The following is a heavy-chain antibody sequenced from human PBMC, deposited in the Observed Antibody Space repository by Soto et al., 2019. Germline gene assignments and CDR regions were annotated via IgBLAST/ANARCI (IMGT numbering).Heavy chain of an antibody. J-gene: IGHJ3*02. CDR1: GGSISSGGNY. Sequence: PSETLSLTCTVSGGSISSGGNYWSWIRQHPGKGLEWIGYIYNSGSTHYNPSLESRVSISPDTSKNQLSLRLTSVTAADTAVYYCARSARRGDALDIWRKET. D-gene: IGHD3-10*01. CDR3: ARSARRGDALDI. CDR2: IYNSGST. V-gene: IGHV4-31*03.